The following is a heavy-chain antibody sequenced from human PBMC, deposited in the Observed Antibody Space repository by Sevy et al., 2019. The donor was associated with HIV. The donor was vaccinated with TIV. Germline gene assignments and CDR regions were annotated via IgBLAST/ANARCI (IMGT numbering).Heavy chain of an antibody. Sequence: GGSLRLSCAASGFTFSDYYMSWIRQAPGKGLEWVSYISSSSSYTNYADSVKVRFTISRDNAKNSLYLQMNSLRAEDTAVYYCARDQMVRGSSRPYYYYGMDVWGQGTTVTVSS. V-gene: IGHV3-11*06. J-gene: IGHJ6*02. CDR2: ISSSSSYT. CDR3: ARDQMVRGSSRPYYYYGMDV. CDR1: GFTFSDYY. D-gene: IGHD6-6*01.